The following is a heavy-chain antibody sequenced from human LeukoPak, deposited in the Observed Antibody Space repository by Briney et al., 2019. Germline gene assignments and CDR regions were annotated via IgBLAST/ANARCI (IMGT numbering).Heavy chain of an antibody. CDR2: MNPNSGNT. CDR1: GYTFTSYD. Sequence: ASVKVSCKASGYTFTSYDINWVRQATGQGLEWMGWMNPNSGNTGYAQKFQGRVTINRNTSISTAYMELSSVRSEDTAVYNCAGLAYCSSTSCCGFDPWGQGTLVTVSS. D-gene: IGHD2-2*01. J-gene: IGHJ5*02. CDR3: AGLAYCSSTSCCGFDP. V-gene: IGHV1-8*03.